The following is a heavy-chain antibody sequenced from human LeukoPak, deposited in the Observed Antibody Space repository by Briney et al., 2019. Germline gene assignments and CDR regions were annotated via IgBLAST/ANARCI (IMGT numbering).Heavy chain of an antibody. CDR3: ARGTDTSYFDY. CDR1: GGSFSGYY. D-gene: IGHD2-2*02. V-gene: IGHV4-34*01. J-gene: IGHJ4*02. CDR2: INHSGST. Sequence: PSETLSLTCAVYGGSFSGYYWSWIRQPPGKGLEWIGEINHSGSTNYNPSLKSRVTISVDTSKNQFSLKLSSVTAADTAVYYCARGTDTSYFDYWGQGTLDTVSS.